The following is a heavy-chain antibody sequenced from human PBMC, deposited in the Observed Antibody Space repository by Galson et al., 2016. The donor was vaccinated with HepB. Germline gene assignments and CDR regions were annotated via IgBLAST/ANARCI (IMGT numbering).Heavy chain of an antibody. CDR3: AGHRYSDGSGSYLVDP. CDR2: IYPGDSET. CDR1: GYTFTSDW. D-gene: IGHD3-10*01. J-gene: IGHJ5*02. V-gene: IGHV5-51*01. Sequence: SGAEVKKSGESLKISCKGSGYTFTSDWIGWVRQMPGKGLEWMGIIYPGDSETRYSPSFEGQVTISADKSINTAYLQWSSLKSSDTAIYYCAGHRYSDGSGSYLVDPWGQGTLVTVSS.